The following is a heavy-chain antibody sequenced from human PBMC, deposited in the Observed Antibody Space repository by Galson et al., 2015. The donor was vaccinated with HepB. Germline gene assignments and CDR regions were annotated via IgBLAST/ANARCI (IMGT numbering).Heavy chain of an antibody. CDR1: GFTFSSYS. CDR2: ISSSSSYI. J-gene: IGHJ4*02. D-gene: IGHD1-1*01. V-gene: IGHV3-21*01. Sequence: SPRLSCAASGFTFSSYSMNWVRQAPGKGVEWVPSISSSSSYIYYADSVKSRFTISRDNAKNSLYLQMNSLRAEDTAVYYCASSFETTSDYWGQGTLVTVSS. CDR3: ASSFETTSDY.